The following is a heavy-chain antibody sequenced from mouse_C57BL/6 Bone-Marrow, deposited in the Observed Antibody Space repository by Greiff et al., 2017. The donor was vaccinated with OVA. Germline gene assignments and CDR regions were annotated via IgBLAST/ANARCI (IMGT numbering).Heavy chain of an antibody. V-gene: IGHV14-4*01. D-gene: IGHD2-3*01. CDR1: GFNIKDDY. CDR2: IDPENGDT. Sequence: EVQPHQSGAELVRPGASVKLSCTASGFNIKDDYMHWVKQRPEQGLEWIGWIDPENGDTEYASKFQGKATITADTSSNTAYLQLSSLTSEDTAVYYCTTSPYDGYYVWFAYWGQGTLVTVSA. CDR3: TTSPYDGYYVWFAY. J-gene: IGHJ3*01.